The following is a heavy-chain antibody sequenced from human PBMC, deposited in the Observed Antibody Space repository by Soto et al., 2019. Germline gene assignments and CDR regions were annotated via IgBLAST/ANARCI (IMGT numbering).Heavy chain of an antibody. Sequence: QVQLVESAGGVFQPARSLRLSCAASGFTFSSYGMHWVRQAPGKGLEWVAVIWYDGSNKYYADSVKGRFTISRDNSKNTLYVQMNSLRAEDTAEYYCARDGVLLWFGDPPYPGMDVWGQGTTVTVSS. CDR1: GFTFSSYG. J-gene: IGHJ6*02. V-gene: IGHV3-33*01. CDR2: IWYDGSNK. CDR3: ARDGVLLWFGDPPYPGMDV. D-gene: IGHD3-10*01.